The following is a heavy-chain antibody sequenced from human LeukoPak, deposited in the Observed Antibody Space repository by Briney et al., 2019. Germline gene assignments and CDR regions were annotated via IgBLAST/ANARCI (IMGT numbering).Heavy chain of an antibody. Sequence: GASVKVSCKASGYTFTSYGISWVRQAPGQGLEWMGWISAYNGNTNYAQKLQGRVTMTTDTSTSTAYMELRSLRSDDTAVYYCARDVPYYYDSSGYYYYFDYWGQGTLVTVSS. V-gene: IGHV1-18*01. CDR3: ARDVPYYYDSSGYYYYFDY. J-gene: IGHJ4*02. CDR1: GYTFTSYG. CDR2: ISAYNGNT. D-gene: IGHD3-22*01.